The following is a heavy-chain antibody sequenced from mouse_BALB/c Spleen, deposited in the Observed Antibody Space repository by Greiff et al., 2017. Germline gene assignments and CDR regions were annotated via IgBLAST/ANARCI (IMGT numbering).Heavy chain of an antibody. CDR3: TRSGRYDRGYAMDY. V-gene: IGHV1S127*01. CDR1: GYTFTSYW. Sequence: QVQLQQSGAELVKPGASVKMSCKASGYTFTSYWMHWVKQRPGQGLEWIGVIDPSDSYTSYNQKFKGKATLTVDTSSSTAYMQLSSLTSEDSAVYYCTRSGRYDRGYAMDYWGQGTSVTVSS. CDR2: IDPSDSYT. J-gene: IGHJ4*01. D-gene: IGHD2-14*01.